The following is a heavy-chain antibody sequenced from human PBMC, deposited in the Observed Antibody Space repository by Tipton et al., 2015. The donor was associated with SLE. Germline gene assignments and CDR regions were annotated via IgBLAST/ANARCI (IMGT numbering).Heavy chain of an antibody. J-gene: IGHJ6*03. Sequence: TLSLTCTVSGVSVSDHYWTWIRQPPGRGLEWLSYVFYSDPSNFNRAHYNPSLLGRVTISVDPSKNQFSLKLSSVTAADTAVYYCARVGGIAARYYYYYMDVWGKGTTVTVSS. D-gene: IGHD6-6*01. CDR3: ARVGGIAARYYYYYMDV. CDR1: GVSVSDHY. V-gene: IGHV4-59*02. CDR2: VFYSDPSNFNRA.